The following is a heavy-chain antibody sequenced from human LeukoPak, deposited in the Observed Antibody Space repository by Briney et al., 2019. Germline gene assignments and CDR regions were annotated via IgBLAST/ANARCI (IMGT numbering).Heavy chain of an antibody. J-gene: IGHJ4*02. CDR1: GYSFTDNY. Sequence: ASVKVSCKASGYSFTDNYLHWVRQAPRQGLEWMGWINPNSGDTNYAQKFQGRVTMTRDTSISTAYMELSRLRSDDKAVYYCARGSLYYYDSSGYYSVWGQGTLGTVSS. CDR3: ARGSLYYYDSSGYYSV. V-gene: IGHV1-2*02. CDR2: INPNSGDT. D-gene: IGHD3-22*01.